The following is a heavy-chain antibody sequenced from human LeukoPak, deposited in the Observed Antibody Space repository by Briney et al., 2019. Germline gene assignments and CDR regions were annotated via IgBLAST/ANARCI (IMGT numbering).Heavy chain of an antibody. J-gene: IGHJ4*02. CDR1: GYTFDDHG. CDR2: ISWSSANI. D-gene: IGHD5-24*01. V-gene: IGHV3-9*01. CDR3: TKDMGIRDGHNKAFDY. Sequence: GGSLRLSCVASGYTFDDHGVHWVRQVPGKGLEWVSGISWSSANIAYVVSVRGRFTISRDNAKNSVYLQMNSLRPEDTALYYCTKDMGIRDGHNKAFDYWGQGTLVTVSS.